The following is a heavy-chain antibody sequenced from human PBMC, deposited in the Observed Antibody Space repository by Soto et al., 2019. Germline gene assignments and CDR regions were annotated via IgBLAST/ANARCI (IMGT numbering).Heavy chain of an antibody. V-gene: IGHV1-18*01. J-gene: IGHJ3*02. CDR3: ARDKGSRGRWYAFDI. D-gene: IGHD3-10*01. Sequence: QVPLVQSGAEVKKPGASVKVSRKASGYTFTSYGISWVRQAPGQGLEWMGWISAYNGNTNYAQKLQGRVTMTTHTSTSTAYMELRSLRSDDTAVYYCARDKGSRGRWYAFDIWGQGTMVTVSS. CDR2: ISAYNGNT. CDR1: GYTFTSYG.